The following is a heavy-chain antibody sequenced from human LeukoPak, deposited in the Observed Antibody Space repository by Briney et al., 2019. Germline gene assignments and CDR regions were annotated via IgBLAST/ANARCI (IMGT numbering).Heavy chain of an antibody. CDR1: GIVVSDNY. V-gene: IGHV3-66*01. CDR3: ARDHDAAGSHLDY. Sequence: GGSLRLSCAASGIVVSDNYMAWVRLAPARGLEWVSTIDPDGYIAYAASVKGRVAVSRDGSKNMLFLHMNSLRVEDSAVYYCARDHDAAGSHLDYWGQGTRVTVSS. D-gene: IGHD1-26*01. CDR2: IDPDGYI. J-gene: IGHJ4*02.